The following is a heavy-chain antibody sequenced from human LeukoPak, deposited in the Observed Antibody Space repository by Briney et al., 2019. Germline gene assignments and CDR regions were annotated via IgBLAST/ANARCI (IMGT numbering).Heavy chain of an antibody. CDR1: GFTFSTYA. V-gene: IGHV3-30*04. CDR3: ARGGFFDILTGYYQTQYYYPMDV. J-gene: IGHJ6*02. CDR2: TSYDGGDK. Sequence: PGRSLRLSCAASGFTFSTYAIHWVRQAPGKGLEWVAVTSYDGGDKYYADSVKGRFTISRDNSKNTVSLEMNSLRAEDTAVYYCARGGFFDILTGYYQTQYYYPMDVWGRGTTVTVSS. D-gene: IGHD3-9*01.